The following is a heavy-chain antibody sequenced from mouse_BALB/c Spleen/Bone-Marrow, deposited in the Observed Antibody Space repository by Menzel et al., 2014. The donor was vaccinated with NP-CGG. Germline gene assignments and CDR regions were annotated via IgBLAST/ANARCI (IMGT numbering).Heavy chain of an antibody. CDR2: INPYNGAT. J-gene: IGHJ1*01. V-gene: IGHV1-31*01. D-gene: IGHD2-1*01. Sequence: EVQLQQSGPELVKPGASVEISCKASGYSFTGYYMHWVKQSHVKSLEWIGRINPYNGATSYNQNFKDKASLTVDKSSSTVYMELHSLTSEDSAVYYCARGYGNYDYWYFDVWGAGTTVTVSS. CDR3: ARGYGNYDYWYFDV. CDR1: GYSFTGYY.